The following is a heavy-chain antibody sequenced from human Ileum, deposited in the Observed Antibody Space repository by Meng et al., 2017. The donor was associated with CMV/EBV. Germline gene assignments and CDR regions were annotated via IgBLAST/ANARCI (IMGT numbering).Heavy chain of an antibody. V-gene: IGHV3-30-3*01. CDR1: GFTFNTYA. Sequence: GGSLRLSCAASGFTFNTYALHWLRQAPGKGLEGVAVISYDATYEYYADSVKDRFTISRDNSKNTLYLQMNSLRVDDTAVYYCARGATKCCFNYFDPWGQGTLVTVSS. CDR3: ARGATKCCFNYFDP. J-gene: IGHJ5*02. D-gene: IGHD4/OR15-4a*01. CDR2: ISYDATYE.